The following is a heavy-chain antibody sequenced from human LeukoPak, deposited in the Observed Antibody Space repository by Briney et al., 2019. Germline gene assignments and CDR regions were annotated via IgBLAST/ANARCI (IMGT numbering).Heavy chain of an antibody. Sequence: GGSLRLSCAASGFTFSTYSMNWVRQAPGQGLEWVSSISSSSSYIYYADSVKGRFTISRDNAKNSLYLQMNSLRAEDTAVYYCAELGITMIGGVWGKGTTVTISS. V-gene: IGHV3-21*01. D-gene: IGHD3-10*02. CDR2: ISSSSSYI. J-gene: IGHJ6*04. CDR1: GFTFSTYS. CDR3: AELGITMIGGV.